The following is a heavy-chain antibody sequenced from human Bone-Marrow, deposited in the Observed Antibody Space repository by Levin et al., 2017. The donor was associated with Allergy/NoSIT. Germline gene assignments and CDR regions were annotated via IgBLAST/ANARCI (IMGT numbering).Heavy chain of an antibody. J-gene: IGHJ4*02. CDR2: INYSGIT. D-gene: IGHD3-3*01. CDR3: ARRDYNFWSGYEG. CDR1: GGSFSTDY. V-gene: IGHV4-34*01. Sequence: SETLSLTCAVFGGSFSTDYWSWIRQPPGKGLEWVGEINYSGITNFNPSLKSRVTMSLDTSKNQFSLKLNSVTAADTAVYYCARRDYNFWSGYEGWGQGTLVIVSS.